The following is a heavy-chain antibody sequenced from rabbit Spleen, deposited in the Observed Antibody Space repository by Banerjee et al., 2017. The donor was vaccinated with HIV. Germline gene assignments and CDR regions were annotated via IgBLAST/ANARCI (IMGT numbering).Heavy chain of an antibody. D-gene: IGHD8-1*01. V-gene: IGHV1S45*01. J-gene: IGHJ4*01. Sequence: LEESGGGLVQPEGSLALTCKASGFSFSSSHWICWVRQAPGKGLEWIGYIDPVFGITYYANWVNGRFSISRENAQNTVFLQMTSLTAADTATYFCARDGAGGSYFALWGPGTLVTVS. CDR1: GFSFSSSHW. CDR2: IDPVFGIT. CDR3: ARDGAGGSYFAL.